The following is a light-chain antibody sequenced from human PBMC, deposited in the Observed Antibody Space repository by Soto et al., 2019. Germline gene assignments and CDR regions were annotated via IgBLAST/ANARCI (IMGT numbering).Light chain of an antibody. CDR1: QSISDY. V-gene: IGKV1-39*01. CDR3: QQSHSAPFT. Sequence: DIQMTQSPLSLSASLGDGVTITCRASQSISDYLNWYQQKPGKGPKLLIFAASSLQVGVPSRFSGSGSGTDFTLTISSLQPEDFATYFCQQSHSAPFTFGPGTTGDIK. J-gene: IGKJ3*01. CDR2: AAS.